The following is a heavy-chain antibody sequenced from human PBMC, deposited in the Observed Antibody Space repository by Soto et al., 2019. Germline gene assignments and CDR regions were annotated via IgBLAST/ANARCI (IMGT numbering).Heavy chain of an antibody. CDR2: INQDGSER. CDR1: GFTFRSYW. J-gene: IGHJ4*02. Sequence: EVQLVESGGGLVQPGGSLRLSCAASGFTFRSYWMRWVRQAPGKGLEWVANINQDGSERSYVDSVKGRFTISRDNAKNSLYLQMDSLRAEDTAVYYCVRSVWPRDYSGQGSLVTLSP. V-gene: IGHV3-7*01. D-gene: IGHD2-21*01. CDR3: VRSVWPRDY.